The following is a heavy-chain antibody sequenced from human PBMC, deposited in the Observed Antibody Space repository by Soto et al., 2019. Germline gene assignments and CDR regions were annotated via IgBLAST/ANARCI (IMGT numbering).Heavy chain of an antibody. D-gene: IGHD3-3*01. CDR1: GFTFSNYA. CDR2: ISGGGGST. CDR3: SKDEAAELLFGVVTISRFDS. Sequence: EVQLLESGGGLVQPGGSLRLSCAASGFTFSNYAMGWVRQAPGKGLEWVSGISGGGGSTYYADSVKCRFTISRDQSKNTLFLQMHSLGAEDTALYYCSKDEAAELLFGVVTISRFDSWGQGTLVTVSS. J-gene: IGHJ4*02. V-gene: IGHV3-23*01.